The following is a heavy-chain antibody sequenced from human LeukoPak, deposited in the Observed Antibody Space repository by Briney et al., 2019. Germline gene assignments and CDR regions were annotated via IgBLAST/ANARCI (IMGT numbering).Heavy chain of an antibody. CDR2: ISISSNYK. V-gene: IGHV3-21*01. D-gene: IGHD1-26*01. CDR3: ARDKLEGPTKLDY. CDR1: GFTFSRYS. Sequence: GGSLRLSCAASGFTFSRYSMNWVRQAPGKGLEWVSSISISSNYKYYPDSLKGRFTISRDNAKNSLYLQMNFLRAEDTAIYYCARDKLEGPTKLDYWGQGAQVTVSS. J-gene: IGHJ4*02.